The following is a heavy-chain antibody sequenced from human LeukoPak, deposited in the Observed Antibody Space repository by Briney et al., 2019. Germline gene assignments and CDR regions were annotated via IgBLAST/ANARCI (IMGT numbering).Heavy chain of an antibody. V-gene: IGHV4-30-4*01. CDR2: IYYSGST. CDR3: ARAQTHDYGDPYQLDY. J-gene: IGHJ4*02. D-gene: IGHD4-17*01. Sequence: PSQTLSLTCTVSGGSISSGDYYWSWIRQPPGKGLEWIGYIYYSGSTYYNPSLKSRVTISVDTSKNQFSLKLSSVTAADTAVYYCARAQTHDYGDPYQLDYWGQGTLVTVSS. CDR1: GGSISSGDYY.